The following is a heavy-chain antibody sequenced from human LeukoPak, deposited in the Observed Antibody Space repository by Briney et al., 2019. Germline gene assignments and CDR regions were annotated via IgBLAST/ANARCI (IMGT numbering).Heavy chain of an antibody. CDR1: GFTFSDYY. D-gene: IGHD5/OR15-5a*01. CDR2: ISTRDNTI. V-gene: IGHV3-11*04. Sequence: GGSLRLSCTASGFTFSDYYMSWIRQTPGKGLEWLSYISTRDNTIQYADSVKGRFTISRDNAKNSLYLQMNSLRAEDTAVYYCARDPSTNYWGQGTLVTVSS. J-gene: IGHJ4*02. CDR3: ARDPSTNY.